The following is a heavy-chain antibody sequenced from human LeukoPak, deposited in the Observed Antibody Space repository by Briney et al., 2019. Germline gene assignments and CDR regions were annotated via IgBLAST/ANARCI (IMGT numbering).Heavy chain of an antibody. CDR2: IYYSGST. CDR1: GGSISSGGYY. D-gene: IGHD3-3*01. CDR3: ARVNDFWSGD. V-gene: IGHV4-31*03. J-gene: IGHJ4*02. Sequence: SQTLSLTCTVSGGSISSGGYYWSWIRQHPGKGXXWIGYIYYSGSTYYNPSLKSRVTISVDTSKNQFSLKLSSVTAADTAVYYCARVNDFWSGDWGQGTLVTVSS.